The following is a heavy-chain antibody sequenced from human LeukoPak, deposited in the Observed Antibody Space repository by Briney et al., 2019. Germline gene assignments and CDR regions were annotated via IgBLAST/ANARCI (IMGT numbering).Heavy chain of an antibody. V-gene: IGHV3-23*01. D-gene: IGHD6-6*01. CDR3: ARGEYSSSFGMDV. CDR1: GFTFSSYA. Sequence: GGSLRLSCAASGFTFSSYAMSWVRQAPGKGLEWVSAISGSGGSTYYADSVKGRFTISRDNSKNTLYLQMNSLRAEDTAVYYCARGEYSSSFGMDVWGQGTTVTASS. CDR2: ISGSGGST. J-gene: IGHJ6*02.